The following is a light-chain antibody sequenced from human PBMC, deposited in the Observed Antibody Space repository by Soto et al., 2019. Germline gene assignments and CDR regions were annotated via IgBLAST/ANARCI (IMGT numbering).Light chain of an antibody. V-gene: IGKV3-15*01. Sequence: EILMTQSPATLSVSPGERATLSCRASQRFSSNLAWYQQKPGQAPRLLTYGASTRATGIPARFSGSGSGTEFTLTISSLQSEDFAVYYCQQYNNWPPYTFGQGTKLEIK. CDR3: QQYNNWPPYT. CDR2: GAS. CDR1: QRFSSN. J-gene: IGKJ2*01.